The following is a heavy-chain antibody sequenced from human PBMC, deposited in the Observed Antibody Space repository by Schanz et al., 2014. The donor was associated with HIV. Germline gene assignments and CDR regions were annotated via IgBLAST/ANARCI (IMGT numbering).Heavy chain of an antibody. CDR2: ISYDGSNK. CDR3: AREGATGYITY. CDR1: GFTFSNYA. J-gene: IGHJ4*02. D-gene: IGHD5-18*01. V-gene: IGHV3-30-3*01. Sequence: VQLVESGGGVVQPGRSLRLSCAVSGFTFSNYAMHWVPQAPGKGLEWVAVISYDGSNKYYADSVKGRFTISRDNSKNTLSLQISSLRAEDTAVYYCAREGATGYITYWAQGTLVTVSS.